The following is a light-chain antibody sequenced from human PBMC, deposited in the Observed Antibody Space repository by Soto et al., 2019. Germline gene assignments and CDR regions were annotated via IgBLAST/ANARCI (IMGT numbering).Light chain of an antibody. CDR2: DAS. Sequence: VLTQSPGTLSLSPGERATLSCRASQTVRNNYLAWYQQKPGQAPWLLIYDASSRATGIPDRFRGGGSGTDFTLTISQLEPEDFAVYYCQQFSSYPLTFGGGTKVDIK. V-gene: IGKV3-20*01. CDR1: QTVRNNY. J-gene: IGKJ4*01. CDR3: QQFSSYPLT.